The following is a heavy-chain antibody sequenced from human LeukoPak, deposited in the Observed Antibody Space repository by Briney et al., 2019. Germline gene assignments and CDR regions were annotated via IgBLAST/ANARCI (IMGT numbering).Heavy chain of an antibody. V-gene: IGHV3-48*04. CDR1: GFTFSSYS. CDR2: ISSSSRTI. D-gene: IGHD6-19*01. CDR3: ARDSNISGWYGAYYYYYGMDV. J-gene: IGHJ6*02. Sequence: PGGSLRLSCAASGFTFSSYSMNWVRQAPGKGLEWVSYISSSSRTIYYADSVEGRFTISRDNAKNSLYLQMNSLRAEDTAVYYCARDSNISGWYGAYYYYYGMDVWAKGPRSPSP.